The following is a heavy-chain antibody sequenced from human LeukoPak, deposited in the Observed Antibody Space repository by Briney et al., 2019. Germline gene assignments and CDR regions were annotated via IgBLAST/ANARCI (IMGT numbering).Heavy chain of an antibody. CDR1: VCTFSSYA. CDR3: ARNSRLGELSFS. Sequence: SVKVSCKASVCTFSSYAISWVRQPPGQGLEWMGRIMPILGIANYAQKFQGRVTITADKSTSTAYMELSSLRSEDTAVYYCARNSRLGELSFSWGEGTLVTVSS. J-gene: IGHJ5*02. V-gene: IGHV1-69*04. D-gene: IGHD3-16*02. CDR2: IMPILGIA.